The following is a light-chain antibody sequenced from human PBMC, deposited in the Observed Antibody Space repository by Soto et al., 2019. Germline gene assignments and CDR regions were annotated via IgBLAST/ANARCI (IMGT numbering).Light chain of an antibody. CDR3: QQYRSYST. CDR1: QSISHW. CDR2: KAS. Sequence: DFQMTQSPSTLSASVGDRVTITCRASQSISHWLAWYQQKPGKAPKLLIYKASSLESGVPSRFSGSGSGTEFTLTISSLQPDDFATYYCQQYRSYSTFGQGTKVEIK. J-gene: IGKJ1*01. V-gene: IGKV1-5*03.